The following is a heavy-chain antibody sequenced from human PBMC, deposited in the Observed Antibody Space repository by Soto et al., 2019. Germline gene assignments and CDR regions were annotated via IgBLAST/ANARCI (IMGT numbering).Heavy chain of an antibody. CDR2: INVDSGDT. D-gene: IGHD3-16*02. V-gene: IGHV1-3*05. CDR1: GYTFTSYA. J-gene: IGHJ4*02. CDR3: AKPRSSNRLDKNFDY. Sequence: QVQLVQSGAEEKKPGASVKVSCKASGYTFTSYAMHWVRQAPGQRLEWMGWINVDSGDTQYSEMFQGRVTITRDTSXXTAYMELSGLISEDTAVYYCAKPRSSNRLDKNFDYWGQGTLVTVSS.